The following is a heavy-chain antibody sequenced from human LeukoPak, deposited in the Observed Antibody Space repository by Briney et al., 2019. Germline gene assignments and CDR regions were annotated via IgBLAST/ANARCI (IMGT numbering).Heavy chain of an antibody. CDR3: TKDMGYFDY. CDR1: GFTFSKAW. CDR2: FKSKSDGGTT. V-gene: IGHV3-15*01. Sequence: PGGSLRLSCAASGFTFSKAWMSWVRQAPGKGLEWVGRFKSKSDGGTTDYAAPVKGRFIVSRDDSKNMLYLEMNSLRADDTGVYFCTKDMGYFDYWGRGTLVTVSS. J-gene: IGHJ4*02.